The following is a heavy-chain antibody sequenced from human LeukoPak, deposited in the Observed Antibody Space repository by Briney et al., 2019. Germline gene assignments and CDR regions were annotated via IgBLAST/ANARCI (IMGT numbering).Heavy chain of an antibody. J-gene: IGHJ5*02. D-gene: IGHD6-13*01. Sequence: ASVKVSCKASGYTFTSYGISWVRQAPGQGLEWMGWINPNSGGTNYAQKFQGRVTMTRDTSISTAYMELSRLRSDDTAVYYCARDSGYSVGKNWFDPWGQGTLVTVSS. CDR3: ARDSGYSVGKNWFDP. CDR2: INPNSGGT. V-gene: IGHV1-2*02. CDR1: GYTFTSYG.